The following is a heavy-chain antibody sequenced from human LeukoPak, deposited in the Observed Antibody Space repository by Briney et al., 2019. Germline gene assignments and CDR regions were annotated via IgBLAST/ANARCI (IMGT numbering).Heavy chain of an antibody. CDR3: ARDGDETDYFDY. J-gene: IGHJ4*02. V-gene: IGHV1-46*01. CDR1: GGTFSKYT. D-gene: IGHD7-27*01. CDR2: INPSGGST. Sequence: ASVKVSCKASGGTFSKYTISWVRQRPGQGLEWMGIINPSGGSTSYAQKFQGRVTMTRDTSTSTVYMELSSLRSEDTAVYYCARDGDETDYFDYWGQGTLVTVSS.